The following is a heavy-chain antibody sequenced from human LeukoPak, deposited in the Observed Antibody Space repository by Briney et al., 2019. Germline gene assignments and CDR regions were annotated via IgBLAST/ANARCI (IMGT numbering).Heavy chain of an antibody. D-gene: IGHD6-19*01. CDR2: ISYDGSNK. CDR1: GFTFSSYA. V-gene: IGHV3-30*04. Sequence: PGGSLRLSCAASGFTFSSYAMHWVRQAPGKGLGWVAVISYDGSNKYYAGSVKGRFTISRDNSKNTLYLQMNSLRAEDTAVYYCARAFAWPRGAVTSYGMDVWGQGTTVTVSS. J-gene: IGHJ6*02. CDR3: ARAFAWPRGAVTSYGMDV.